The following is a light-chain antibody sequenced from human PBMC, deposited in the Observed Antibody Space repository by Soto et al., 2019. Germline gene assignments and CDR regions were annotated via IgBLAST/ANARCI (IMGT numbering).Light chain of an antibody. Sequence: QSVLTQPPSASSTPGQRVTISCSGSSSNVGGNPVNWYQHVPTTAPKLLIYTNTQRPSGVPDRFSGSKSGTSASLAISGLQSEDEADYYCASWDDSLNGPVFGTGTKVTVL. CDR3: ASWDDSLNGPV. CDR2: TNT. J-gene: IGLJ1*01. V-gene: IGLV1-44*01. CDR1: SSNVGGNP.